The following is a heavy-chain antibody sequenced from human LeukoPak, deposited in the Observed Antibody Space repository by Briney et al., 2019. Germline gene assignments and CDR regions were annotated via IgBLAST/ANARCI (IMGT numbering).Heavy chain of an antibody. CDR3: ARRPTYYVFWSGPSGDAFDI. Sequence: GESLKISCKGSGYSFTSYWIGWVRQMPGKGLEWMGIIYPGDSDTRYSPSFQGQVTISADKSISTAYLQWSSLKASDTAMYYCARRPTYYVFWSGPSGDAFDIWGQGTMVTVSS. V-gene: IGHV5-51*01. CDR2: IYPGDSDT. CDR1: GYSFTSYW. D-gene: IGHD3-3*01. J-gene: IGHJ3*02.